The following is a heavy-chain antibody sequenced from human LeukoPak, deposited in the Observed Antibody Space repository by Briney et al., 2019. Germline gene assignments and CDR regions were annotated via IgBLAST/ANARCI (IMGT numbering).Heavy chain of an antibody. CDR2: IYTSGST. D-gene: IGHD3-22*01. J-gene: IGHJ4*02. V-gene: IGHV4-4*07. CDR3: ASLNYYDSSGYYYTFDY. Sequence: SETLSLTCTVSGNSYGDYYWSWIRQPAGKGLEWIGRIYTSGSTTYNPSLKSRVTMSVDTSKSQFSLKLSSVTAADTAVYYCASLNYYDSSGYYYTFDYWDQGTLVTVSS. CDR1: GNSYGDYY.